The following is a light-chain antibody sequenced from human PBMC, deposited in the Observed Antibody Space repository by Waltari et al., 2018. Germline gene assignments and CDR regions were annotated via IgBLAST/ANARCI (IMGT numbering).Light chain of an antibody. J-gene: IGKJ1*01. Sequence: DIVMTQSPDSLAVSLGERATINCKSSQSVLYSSNNKNYLIWFQQKPGQPPKLLFYWASTRESGVPDRFSGSGSGTDFTLTISSLQAEDVAVYYCQQYYAAPWTFGQGTMVEIK. CDR2: WAS. CDR3: QQYYAAPWT. V-gene: IGKV4-1*01. CDR1: QSVLYSSNNKNY.